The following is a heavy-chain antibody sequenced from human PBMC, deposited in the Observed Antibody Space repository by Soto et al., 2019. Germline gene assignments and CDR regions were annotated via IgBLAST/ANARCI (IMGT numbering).Heavy chain of an antibody. J-gene: IGHJ4*02. D-gene: IGHD2-21*01. CDR3: AREVLWSRYFDT. V-gene: IGHV3-30-3*01. CDR1: GFIFSNYV. CDR2: MSYDGTTK. Sequence: GGSLRLSCAASGFIFSNYVMYWVRQAPGKGLEWVAFMSYDGTTKYYADSVKGRFTISRDNSKNTLYLQMNNLRPEDTGVYYCAREVLWSRYFDTGGQEPLVTVSS.